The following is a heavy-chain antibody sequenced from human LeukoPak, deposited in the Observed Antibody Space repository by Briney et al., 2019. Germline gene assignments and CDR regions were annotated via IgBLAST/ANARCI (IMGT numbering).Heavy chain of an antibody. CDR2: IIPIFGTA. CDR3: ARVLSDYFLRDP. D-gene: IGHD3-10*01. J-gene: IGHJ5*02. Sequence: GASVKVSCKASGGTFSSYAISWVRQAPGQGLEWMGGIIPIFGTANYAQKFQGRVTITADKSTSTAYMELSSLRSDDTAVYYCARVLSDYFLRDPWGQGTLVTVSS. V-gene: IGHV1-69*06. CDR1: GGTFSSYA.